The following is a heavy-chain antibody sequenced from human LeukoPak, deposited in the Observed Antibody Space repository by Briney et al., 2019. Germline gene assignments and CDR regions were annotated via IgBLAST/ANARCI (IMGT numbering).Heavy chain of an antibody. CDR2: IYSGGTT. CDR3: AKDTYGSGSYTPTFDY. J-gene: IGHJ4*02. Sequence: GGSLRLSCAVSGLTFSSSWMDWVRQAPGKGLEWVSVIYSGGTTNYADSVKGRFTISRDNSKNTLFLQMNSLRAEDTAVYYCAKDTYGSGSYTPTFDYWGQGTLVIVSS. D-gene: IGHD3-10*01. V-gene: IGHV3-53*01. CDR1: GLTFSSSW.